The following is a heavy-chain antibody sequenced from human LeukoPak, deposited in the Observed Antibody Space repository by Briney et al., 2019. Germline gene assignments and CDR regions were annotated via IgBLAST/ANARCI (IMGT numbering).Heavy chain of an antibody. CDR3: ARVNLEIVVVPVATGGFSRSNWFYP. V-gene: IGHV4-34*01. D-gene: IGHD2-2*03. CDR2: INHSGST. J-gene: IGHJ5*02. CDR1: GGSFTGYY. Sequence: SETLSLTCAVYGGSFTGYYCSWIPQPPGKGLEWIGEINHSGSTNYNPSLKSRVTISVDTSKNQFSLKLSSVTAADTAVYYCARVNLEIVVVPVATGGFSRSNWFYPWGEGTLVTVSS.